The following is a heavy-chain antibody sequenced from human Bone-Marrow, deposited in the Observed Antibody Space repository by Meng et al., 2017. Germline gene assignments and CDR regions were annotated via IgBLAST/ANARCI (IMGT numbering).Heavy chain of an antibody. V-gene: IGHV1-69*02. Sequence: SVKVSCKASGGTFSSYTISWVRQALGQGLEWMGRIIPILGIANYAQKFQGRVTITADKSTSTAYMELSSLRSEDTAVYYCASIPEKYIVGATNAIDYWGQGTLVTVSS. D-gene: IGHD1-26*01. J-gene: IGHJ4*02. CDR2: IIPILGIA. CDR1: GGTFSSYT. CDR3: ASIPEKYIVGATNAIDY.